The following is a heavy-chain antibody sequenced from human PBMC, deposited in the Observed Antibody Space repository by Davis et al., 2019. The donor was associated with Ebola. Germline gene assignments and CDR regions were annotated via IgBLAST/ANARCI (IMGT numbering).Heavy chain of an antibody. D-gene: IGHD3-16*01. CDR1: GGSFSGYY. CDR3: ARHASQRSIFDY. CDR2: INHSGNT. V-gene: IGHV4-34*01. J-gene: IGHJ4*02. Sequence: MPGGSLRLSCAVYGGSFSGYYWSWIRQPPGKGLEWIGEINHSGNTNYNPSLKSRVTISVDTSKNQFFLKLSSVTAADTAVYFCARHASQRSIFDYWGQGTLVTVSS.